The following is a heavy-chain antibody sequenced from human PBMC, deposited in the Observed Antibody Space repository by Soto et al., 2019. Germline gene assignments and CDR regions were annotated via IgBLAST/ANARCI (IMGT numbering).Heavy chain of an antibody. CDR3: ARVRGVQPKPAGRYYFDY. J-gene: IGHJ4*02. CDR2: IYYSGST. D-gene: IGHD6-13*01. Sequence: QVQLQESGPGLVKPSETLSLTCTVSGGSISSYYWSWIRQPPGKGLEWIGYIYYSGSTNYNPSLKSRVTISVDTSKNQFSLKLSSVTAADTAVYYCARVRGVQPKPAGRYYFDYWGQGTLVTVSS. V-gene: IGHV4-59*01. CDR1: GGSISSYY.